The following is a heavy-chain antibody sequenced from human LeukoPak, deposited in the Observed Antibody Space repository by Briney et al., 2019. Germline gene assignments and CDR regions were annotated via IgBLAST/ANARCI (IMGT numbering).Heavy chain of an antibody. V-gene: IGHV3-30-3*01. CDR3: AREDSRYFYDY. Sequence: GGSLRLSCAASGFTFSSYAMHWVRQAPGKGLEWVAVISYDGSNKYYADSVKGRFTISRDNSKNTLYLQMNSLRAEDTAVCYCAREDSRYFYDYWGQGTLVTVSS. CDR1: GFTFSSYA. CDR2: ISYDGSNK. D-gene: IGHD3-22*01. J-gene: IGHJ4*02.